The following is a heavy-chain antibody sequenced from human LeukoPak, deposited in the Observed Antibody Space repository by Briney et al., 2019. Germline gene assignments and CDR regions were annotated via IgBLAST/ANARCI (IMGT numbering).Heavy chain of an antibody. CDR1: GFTFSSYA. CDR2: ISGSGGST. CDR3: AKDPITRIVVVTASRGNAFDV. Sequence: GGSLRLSCAASGFTFSSYAMSWVRQAPGKGLEWVSAISGSGGSTYYADSVKGRFTISRDNSKNTLYLQMNSLRAEDTAVYYCAKDPITRIVVVTASRGNAFDVGGQGTMVTV. V-gene: IGHV3-23*01. J-gene: IGHJ3*01. D-gene: IGHD2-21*02.